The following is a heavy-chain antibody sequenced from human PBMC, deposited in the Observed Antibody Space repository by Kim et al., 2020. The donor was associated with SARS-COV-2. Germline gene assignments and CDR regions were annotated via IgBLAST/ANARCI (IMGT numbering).Heavy chain of an antibody. CDR1: GYSFTSYW. D-gene: IGHD6-19*01. Sequence: GESLKISCKGSGYSFTSYWIGWVRQMPGKGLEWMGIIYPGDSDTRYSPSFQGQVTISADKSISTAYLQWSSLKASDTAMYYCARRIYLPPEGSSGWYPPTLCDYWGQGTLVTVSS. J-gene: IGHJ4*02. CDR2: IYPGDSDT. CDR3: ARRIYLPPEGSSGWYPPTLCDY. V-gene: IGHV5-51*01.